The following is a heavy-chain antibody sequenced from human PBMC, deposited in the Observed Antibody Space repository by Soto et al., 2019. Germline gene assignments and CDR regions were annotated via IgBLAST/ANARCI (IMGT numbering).Heavy chain of an antibody. CDR1: GFPFSTYS. V-gene: IGHV3-30-3*01. Sequence: GGSLRLSCAASGFPFSTYSMHWVRQSPGKGLEWVAVILYDGSNKYYADSVKGRFTISRDNSKNTLYLQMNSLRGEDTAEYYCVRDRGSGWSNDDYTMDVWGQGTTVTVSS. J-gene: IGHJ6*02. D-gene: IGHD6-19*01. CDR3: VRDRGSGWSNDDYTMDV. CDR2: ILYDGSNK.